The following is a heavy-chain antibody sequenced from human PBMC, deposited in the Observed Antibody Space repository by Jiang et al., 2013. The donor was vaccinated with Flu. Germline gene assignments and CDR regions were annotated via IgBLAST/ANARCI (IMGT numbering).Heavy chain of an antibody. CDR1: GGSISSYY. J-gene: IGHJ5*02. Sequence: LLKPSETLSLTCTVSGGSISSYYWSWIRQPAGKGLEWIGRIYTSGSTNYNPSLKSRVTMSVDTSKNQFSLKLSSVTAADTAVYYCARDLTGVFNDLLPHFDPWGQGTLVTVSS. D-gene: IGHD3-10*01. CDR2: IYTSGST. CDR3: ARDLTGVFNDLLPHFDP. V-gene: IGHV4-4*07.